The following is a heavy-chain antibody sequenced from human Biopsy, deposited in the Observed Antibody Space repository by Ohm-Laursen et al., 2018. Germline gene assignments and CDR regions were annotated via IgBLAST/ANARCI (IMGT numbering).Heavy chain of an antibody. V-gene: IGHV4-59*01. J-gene: IGHJ6*02. Sequence: TLSLTCTVSGGSISSDYWSWIRKTPGKGLEWIGYIYYSGSTNYNPSLKSRVTISVDTSKNQFSLRLNSVTAADTAVYYCARATNSTGWPYYYFYGMDVWGQGTTVTVSS. D-gene: IGHD2/OR15-2a*01. CDR1: GGSISSDY. CDR2: IYYSGST. CDR3: ARATNSTGWPYYYFYGMDV.